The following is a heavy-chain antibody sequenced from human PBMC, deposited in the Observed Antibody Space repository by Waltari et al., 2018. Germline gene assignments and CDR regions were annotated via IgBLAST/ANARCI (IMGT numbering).Heavy chain of an antibody. V-gene: IGHV1-18*01. CDR1: GYIFSDLG. J-gene: IGHJ2*01. D-gene: IGHD1-1*01. CDR2: ISGFNGDT. Sequence: QVQLMQSGAEVKKPGASVKVSFKAAGYIFSDLGIVWVRQAPGKGLEWMGWISGFNGDTNYAQNLQGRVTMTTDTSTTTAYMELRSLTSDDTAVYYCARGARYWNAVLWHFDLWGRGTLVTVSS. CDR3: ARGARYWNAVLWHFDL.